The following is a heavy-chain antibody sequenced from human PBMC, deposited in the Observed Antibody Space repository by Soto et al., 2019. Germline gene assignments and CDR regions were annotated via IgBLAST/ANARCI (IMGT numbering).Heavy chain of an antibody. J-gene: IGHJ4*02. V-gene: IGHV1-69*12. CDR2: SVPIVDTS. D-gene: IGHD5-12*01. CDR1: GGTFSSYA. Sequence: QVQLVQSGAEVRQPASSVKVSCKTSGGTFSSYAISWVRQAPGQGLEWMGGSVPIVDTSTYAQKFQGRVTITADESTSTVYLALSSLRSDDTAVYYCVRVVAIPGYPDNCGQGTLVTVSS. CDR3: VRVVAIPGYPDN.